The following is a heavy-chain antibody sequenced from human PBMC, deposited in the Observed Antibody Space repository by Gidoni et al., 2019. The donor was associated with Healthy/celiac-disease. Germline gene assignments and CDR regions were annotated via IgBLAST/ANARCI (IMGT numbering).Heavy chain of an antibody. CDR3: AHRHVGSGYDDNWFDP. Sequence: IRQPPGKALEWLALIYWDDDKRYSPSLKSRLTITKDTSKNQVVLTMTNMDPVDTATYYCAHRHVGSGYDDNWFDPWGQGTLVTVSS. CDR2: IYWDDDK. J-gene: IGHJ5*02. V-gene: IGHV2-5*02. D-gene: IGHD5-12*01.